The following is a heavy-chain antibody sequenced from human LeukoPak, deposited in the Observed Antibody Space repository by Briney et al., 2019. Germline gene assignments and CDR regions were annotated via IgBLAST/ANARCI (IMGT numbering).Heavy chain of an antibody. J-gene: IGHJ1*01. CDR2: ISCRS. Sequence: GGSLRLSCSASGFSFSDYDMNWVRQAPGKGLEWVSAISCRSNGESVKGRFTISRDNAKNSRYLQLDSLGVEDTAVYYCGRAFPPLRTSSAGDLWGQGTLVTVSS. CDR3: GRAFPPLRTSSAGDL. CDR1: GFSFSDYD. D-gene: IGHD3-16*01. V-gene: IGHV3-69-1*02.